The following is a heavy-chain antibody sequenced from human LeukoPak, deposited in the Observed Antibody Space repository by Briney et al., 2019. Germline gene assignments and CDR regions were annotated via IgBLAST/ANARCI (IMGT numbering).Heavy chain of an antibody. CDR1: GFTFSSYA. V-gene: IGHV3-23*01. J-gene: IGHJ6*02. CDR3: ANSPIVVVPYYGMDV. CDR2: ISGSGGST. Sequence: GGSLRLSCAASGFTFSSYAMSCVRQAPGKGLEWVSAISGSGGSTYYADSVKGRFTISRDNSKNTLYLQMNSLRAEDTAVYYCANSPIVVVPYYGMDVWGQGTTVTVSS. D-gene: IGHD2-2*01.